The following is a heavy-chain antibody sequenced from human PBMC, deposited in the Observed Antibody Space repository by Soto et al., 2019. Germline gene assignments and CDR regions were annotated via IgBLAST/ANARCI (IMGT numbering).Heavy chain of an antibody. CDR2: ISGSGDST. D-gene: IGHD6-19*01. Sequence: EVQLLESGGGLVQPGGSLRVSCAASGFTFSSNAMSWVRQAPGKGLEWVSTISGSGDSTYSADSVKGRFTISRDNSKNTLYLQMNSLRAEDTAVYYCAKVVRSSGRDYFDYWGQGTLVTVSS. J-gene: IGHJ4*02. CDR1: GFTFSSNA. CDR3: AKVVRSSGRDYFDY. V-gene: IGHV3-23*01.